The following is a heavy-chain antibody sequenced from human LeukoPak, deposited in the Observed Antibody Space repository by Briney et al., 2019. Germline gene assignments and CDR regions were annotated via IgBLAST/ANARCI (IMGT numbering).Heavy chain of an antibody. Sequence: SETLSLTCTVSGGSISGYYWSWIRQPPGKGLEWIGYIYYSGSTNYNPSLKSRVTISVDTSKNQFSLKLSSVTAADTAVYYCARRYGDYGNWFDPWGQGTLVTVSS. CDR3: ARRYGDYGNWFDP. CDR1: GGSISGYY. D-gene: IGHD4-17*01. J-gene: IGHJ5*02. CDR2: IYYSGST. V-gene: IGHV4-59*08.